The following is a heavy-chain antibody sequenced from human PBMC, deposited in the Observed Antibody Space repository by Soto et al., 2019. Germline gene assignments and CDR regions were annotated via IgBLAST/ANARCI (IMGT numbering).Heavy chain of an antibody. Sequence: PGGSLRLSCAASGFTFSDYYMSWIRQAPGKGLEWVSYISSSGSTIYYADSVKGRFTISRDNAKNSLYLQMNSLRAEDTAVYYCARDPSIAAFHIWFDPWGQGTLVTVSS. CDR3: ARDPSIAAFHIWFDP. CDR2: ISSSGSTI. D-gene: IGHD6-6*01. V-gene: IGHV3-11*01. CDR1: GFTFSDYY. J-gene: IGHJ5*02.